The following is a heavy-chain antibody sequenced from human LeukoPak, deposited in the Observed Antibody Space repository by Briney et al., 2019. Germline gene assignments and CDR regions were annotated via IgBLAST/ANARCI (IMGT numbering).Heavy chain of an antibody. J-gene: IGHJ6*03. CDR1: GFTFSSYG. CDR3: AKDGLGFCGSYFDYYYYMDV. D-gene: IGHD1-26*01. V-gene: IGHV3-30*02. CDR2: IRYDGSNK. Sequence: GGSLRLSCAASGFTFSSYGMHWVRQAPGKGLEWVAFIRYDGSNKYYADSVKGRFTISRDNSKNTLYLQMNSLRAEDMAVYYCAKDGLGFCGSYFDYYYYMDVWGKGTTVTISS.